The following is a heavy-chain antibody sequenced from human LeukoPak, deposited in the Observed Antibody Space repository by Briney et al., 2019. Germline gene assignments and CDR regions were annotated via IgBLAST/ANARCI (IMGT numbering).Heavy chain of an antibody. J-gene: IGHJ4*02. CDR2: IIPILGIA. V-gene: IGHV1-69*04. CDR1: GGTFSSYA. Sequence: SVKVSCKASGGTFSSYAISWVRQAPGQGLEWMGRIIPILGIANYAQKFQGRVTITADKSTGTAYMELSSLRSEDTAVYYCARDRAGGNSINKGYYFDYWGQGTLVTVSS. CDR3: ARDRAGGNSINKGYYFDY. D-gene: IGHD4-23*01.